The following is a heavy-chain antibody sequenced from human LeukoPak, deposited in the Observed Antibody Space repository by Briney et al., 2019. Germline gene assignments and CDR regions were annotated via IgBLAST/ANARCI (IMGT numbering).Heavy chain of an antibody. J-gene: IGHJ4*02. V-gene: IGHV5-51*01. CDR1: GYSFTSYW. CDR2: IYPGDSDT. Sequence: PGASLKISCKGSGYSFTSYWIGWVRQLPGKGLEWMGIIYPGDSDTRYSPSFQGQVTISADKSISTAYLQWSSLKASDTAMYYCARHHYDYVWGSYRHFDYWGQGTLVTVSS. CDR3: ARHHYDYVWGSYRHFDY. D-gene: IGHD3-16*02.